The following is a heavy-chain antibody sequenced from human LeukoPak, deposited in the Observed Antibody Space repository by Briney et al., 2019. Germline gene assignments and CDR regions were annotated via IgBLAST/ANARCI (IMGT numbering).Heavy chain of an antibody. J-gene: IGHJ5*02. V-gene: IGHV3-23*01. CDR1: GFTFSNFA. CDR2: ISDSGTAT. D-gene: IGHD3-3*02. CDR3: AKDISGISSTPFDP. Sequence: GGSLRLSCAPSGFTFSNFAMSWVRQAPGKGLEWVSAISDSGTATYYAVSVRGRFTISRDNSKNTLYLQMNSLRAEDTAVYYCAKDISGISSTPFDPWGQGTRVMVTS.